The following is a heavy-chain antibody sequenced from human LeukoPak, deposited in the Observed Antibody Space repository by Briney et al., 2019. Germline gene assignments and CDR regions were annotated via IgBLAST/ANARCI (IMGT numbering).Heavy chain of an antibody. J-gene: IGHJ4*02. CDR2: IYPGDSDT. Sequence: GESLKISCKGSGYSFTSYWIGWVRQMPGKGLEWMGIIYPGDSDTRYSPSFQGQVTISADKSISTAYLHWSSLKASDTAMYYCARHRRDYYASGSWIFYFDSWGQGTLVTVSP. V-gene: IGHV5-51*01. D-gene: IGHD3-10*01. CDR3: ARHRRDYYASGSWIFYFDS. CDR1: GYSFTSYW.